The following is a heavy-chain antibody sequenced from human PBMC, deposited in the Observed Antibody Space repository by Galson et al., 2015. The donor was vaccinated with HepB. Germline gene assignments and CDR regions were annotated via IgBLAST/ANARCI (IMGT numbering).Heavy chain of an antibody. D-gene: IGHD3-9*01. Sequence: SLRLSCAASGFTFRNYAMSWVRQAPGKGLEWVSVISGGGGSTFYADSVKGRFTISRDNSKNTLYLQMNSLRAEDTAVYYCAKGKNHYDILTGYPYGDYGADHWGQGTLVTVSS. J-gene: IGHJ4*02. CDR3: AKGKNHYDILTGYPYGDYGADH. CDR1: GFTFRNYA. V-gene: IGHV3-23*01. CDR2: ISGGGGST.